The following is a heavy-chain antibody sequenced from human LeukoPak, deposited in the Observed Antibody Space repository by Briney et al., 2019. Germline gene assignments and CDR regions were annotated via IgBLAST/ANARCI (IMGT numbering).Heavy chain of an antibody. Sequence: ASVKVSCKASGYTFTNYDINWVRQATGQGPEWMGWMNPKSGNTGYAQKFQGRVTMTRNTSISTAYMELSSLRSDDTAVYYCARDQDIVVVVAALRQREMGGFDPWGQGTLVAVSS. CDR2: MNPKSGNT. J-gene: IGHJ5*02. D-gene: IGHD2-15*01. V-gene: IGHV1-8*01. CDR3: ARDQDIVVVVAALRQREMGGFDP. CDR1: GYTFTNYD.